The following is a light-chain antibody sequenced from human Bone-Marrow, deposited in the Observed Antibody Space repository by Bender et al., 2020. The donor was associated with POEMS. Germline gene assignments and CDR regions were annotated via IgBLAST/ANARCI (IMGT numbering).Light chain of an antibody. CDR2: EAS. CDR1: SSDVGSYSL. V-gene: IGLV2-23*02. Sequence: QSALTQPASVSGSPGQSITISCAGTSSDVGSYSLVSWYQHHPGKAPKLIIYEASKRPSGVPSRFSGSKSGNTASLTIFGLQAEDEAHYYCCAFSGSTTFVVFGGGTTVTVL. J-gene: IGLJ2*01. CDR3: CAFSGSTTFVV.